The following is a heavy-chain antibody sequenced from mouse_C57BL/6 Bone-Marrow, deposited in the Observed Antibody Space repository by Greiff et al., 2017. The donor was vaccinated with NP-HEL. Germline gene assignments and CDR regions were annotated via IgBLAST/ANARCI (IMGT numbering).Heavy chain of an antibody. J-gene: IGHJ2*01. V-gene: IGHV1-81*01. CDR2: IYPRSGNT. D-gene: IGHD1-1*01. CDR1: GYTFTSYG. Sequence: QVQLQQSGAELARPGASVKLSCKASGYTFTSYGISWVKQRTGQGLEWIGEIYPRSGNTYYNEKFKGKATLTADKSSSTAYIELRSLTSEDSAVYFCARWGYGSSYGYFDYWGQGTTLTVSS. CDR3: ARWGYGSSYGYFDY.